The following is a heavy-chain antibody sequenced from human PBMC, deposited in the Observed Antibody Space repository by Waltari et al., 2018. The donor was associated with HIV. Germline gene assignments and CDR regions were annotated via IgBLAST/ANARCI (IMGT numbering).Heavy chain of an antibody. CDR2: IYYTGST. CDR1: GGSLRGDD. V-gene: IGHV4-59*01. D-gene: IGHD6-19*01. J-gene: IGHJ4*02. Sequence: QVHLQESGPGLVKASETLSLTCSVSGGSLRGDDWSWIRQPPGKGLEWIGYIYYTGSTNYNPSLKSRITMSLSPSKTQFSLKVNSVTSADTGVYYCAKESWAHSSGWQFDYWGPGILVTVSS. CDR3: AKESWAHSSGWQFDY.